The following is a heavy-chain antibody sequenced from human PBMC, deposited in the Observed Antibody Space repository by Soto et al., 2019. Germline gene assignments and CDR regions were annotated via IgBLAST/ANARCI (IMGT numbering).Heavy chain of an antibody. CDR3: ATDPCSGGSCYPFY. D-gene: IGHD2-15*01. CDR2: FDPEDGET. Sequence: GASVKVSCKVSGYTLTELSMHWVRQAPGKGLEWMGGFDPEDGETIYAQKFQGRVTMTEDTSTDTAYMELSSLRSEDTAVYYCATDPCSGGSCYPFYWGQGTLVTVSS. CDR1: GYTLTELS. V-gene: IGHV1-24*01. J-gene: IGHJ4*02.